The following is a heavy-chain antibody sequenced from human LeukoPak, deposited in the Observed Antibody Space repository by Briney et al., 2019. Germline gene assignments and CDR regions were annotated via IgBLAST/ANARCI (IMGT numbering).Heavy chain of an antibody. V-gene: IGHV3-7*01. D-gene: IGHD1-26*01. CDR2: IKQEGSEK. CDR1: GFSFSSYW. Sequence: GGSLRLSCAASGFSFSSYWMSWVRQAPGKGLEWVANIKQEGSEKDYVDSVKGRFTISRDNAKNSLYLQMNSLRAEDTAVYYCARKRSGSYSLDYWGQGTLVTVSS. CDR3: ARKRSGSYSLDY. J-gene: IGHJ4*02.